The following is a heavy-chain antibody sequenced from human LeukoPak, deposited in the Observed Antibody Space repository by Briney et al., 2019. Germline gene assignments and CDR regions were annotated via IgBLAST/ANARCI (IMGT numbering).Heavy chain of an antibody. Sequence: PGGSLRLSCAASGFTFSSYSMNWVRQAPGKGLEWVSYISSSSSTIYYADSVKGRFTISRDNSKNTLYLQMNSLRAEDTAVYYCAKDGFDYYDSSGYYYFNYWGQGTLVTVSS. CDR1: GFTFSSYS. CDR3: AKDGFDYYDSSGYYYFNY. D-gene: IGHD3-22*01. J-gene: IGHJ4*02. CDR2: ISSSSSTI. V-gene: IGHV3-48*01.